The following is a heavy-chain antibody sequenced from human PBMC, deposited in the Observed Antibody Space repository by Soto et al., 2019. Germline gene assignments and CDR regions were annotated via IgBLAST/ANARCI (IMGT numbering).Heavy chain of an antibody. CDR2: LNQDGSDK. Sequence: EVHLVESGGGLVQPGGSLRLSCAASGFTFSNFWMTWVRQAPGKGLEWVANLNQDGSDKYYVDSLKGRFTISRDNAKNSLYLQMNSLRAEDTAVYYCAKTNWGTVDYWGQGTLVTVSS. D-gene: IGHD7-27*01. V-gene: IGHV3-7*01. CDR1: GFTFSNFW. J-gene: IGHJ4*02. CDR3: AKTNWGTVDY.